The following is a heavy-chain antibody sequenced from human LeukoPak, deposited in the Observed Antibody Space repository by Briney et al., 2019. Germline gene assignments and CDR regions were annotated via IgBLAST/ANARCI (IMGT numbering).Heavy chain of an antibody. CDR1: GDSISSNIYY. J-gene: IGHJ4*02. Sequence: PSETLSLTCTVSGDSISSNIYYWGWIRQPPGKGLEWIGTIYYSGSTYFNPSLKSRVTISVDTSKNQFSLKLSSVTAADTAVYYYASMGSGRKGPFDNWGQGTLVTVSS. V-gene: IGHV4-39*01. CDR2: IYYSGST. D-gene: IGHD3-10*01. CDR3: ASMGSGRKGPFDN.